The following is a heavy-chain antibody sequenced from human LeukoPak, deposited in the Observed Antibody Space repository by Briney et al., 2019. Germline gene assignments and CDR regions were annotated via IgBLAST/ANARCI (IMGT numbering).Heavy chain of an antibody. Sequence: GSLRLSCAASGFTFSSYGMHWVRQAPGKGLEWVAVIWYDGSNKYYADSVKGRFTISRDNSKNTLYLQMNSLRAEDTAVYYCAKFRSYGASSFDYWGQGTPVTVSS. J-gene: IGHJ4*02. D-gene: IGHD4-17*01. CDR3: AKFRSYGASSFDY. V-gene: IGHV3-33*06. CDR2: IWYDGSNK. CDR1: GFTFSSYG.